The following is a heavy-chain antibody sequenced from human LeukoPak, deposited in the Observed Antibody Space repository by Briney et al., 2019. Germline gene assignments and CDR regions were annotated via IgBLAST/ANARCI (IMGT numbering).Heavy chain of an antibody. CDR3: ARAGQRAIQLWPQEHYYYYYGMDV. J-gene: IGHJ6*01. V-gene: IGHV3-11*01. CDR2: ISSSGSTI. Sequence: GGSLRLSCAASGFTFSDYYMSWIRQAPGKGLEWVSYISSSGSTIYYADSVKGRFTISRDNAKNSLYLQMNSLRAEDTAVYYCARAGQRAIQLWPQEHYYYYYGMDVWGQGTTVTVSS. CDR1: GFTFSDYY. D-gene: IGHD5-18*01.